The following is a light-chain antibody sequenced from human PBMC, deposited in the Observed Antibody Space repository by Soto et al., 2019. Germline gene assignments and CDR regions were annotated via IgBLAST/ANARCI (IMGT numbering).Light chain of an antibody. J-gene: IGKJ4*01. CDR1: QAVSSIL. CDR2: GAS. V-gene: IGKV3-20*01. Sequence: EVVLTQSPGTLSLSPGERATLSCRASQAVSSILLAWYQQKPGQAPRLLIYGASSRATGIPDRFSGSGSGTDFTLPVSRLEPEDFAVYYCQQHGTSPIFGGGTKVEIK. CDR3: QQHGTSPI.